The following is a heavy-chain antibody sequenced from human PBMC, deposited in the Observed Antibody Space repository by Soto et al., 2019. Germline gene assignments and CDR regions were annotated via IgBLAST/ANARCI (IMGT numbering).Heavy chain of an antibody. D-gene: IGHD2-2*01. CDR1: GYSFTSYW. CDR2: IDPSDSYT. Sequence: PGESLKISCKGSGYSFTSYWISWVRQMPGKGLEWMGRIDPSDSYTNYSPSFQGHVTISADKSISTAYLQWSSLKASDTAMYYCSRLDCSSTRCYHYGMDAWGQGTSVTVS. CDR3: SRLDCSSTRCYHYGMDA. V-gene: IGHV5-10-1*01. J-gene: IGHJ6*02.